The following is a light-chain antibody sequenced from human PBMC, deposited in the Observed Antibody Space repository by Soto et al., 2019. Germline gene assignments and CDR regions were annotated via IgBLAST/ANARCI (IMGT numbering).Light chain of an antibody. CDR1: QSVSSY. CDR3: QQRSNWPIT. J-gene: IGKJ5*01. V-gene: IGKV3-11*01. CDR2: DAS. Sequence: EIVFTHSPATLSLSHGERATLSCRASQSVSSYLAWYQQKPGQAPRLLIYDASNRATGIPARFSGSGSGTDFTLTISSLEPEDFAVYYCQQRSNWPITFCQGTRLEIK.